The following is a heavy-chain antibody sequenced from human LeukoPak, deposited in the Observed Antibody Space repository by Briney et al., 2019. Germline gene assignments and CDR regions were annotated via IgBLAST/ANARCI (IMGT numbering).Heavy chain of an antibody. CDR3: ARDGVLVGSTVLNY. CDR2: VNPKSGDT. D-gene: IGHD1-26*01. V-gene: IGHV1-2*02. J-gene: IGHJ4*01. Sequence: ASVKVSCKPSGYPFTNFYIHWVGQAPGQGLEWMGWVNPKSGDTKYAQKFQDRISMTRDTSISTAYMEVNRLTSDDSAVYYCARDGVLVGSTVLNYWGQGTLVTVAS. CDR1: GYPFTNFY.